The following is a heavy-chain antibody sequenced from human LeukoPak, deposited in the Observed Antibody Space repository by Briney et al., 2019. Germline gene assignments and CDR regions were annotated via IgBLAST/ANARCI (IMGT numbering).Heavy chain of an antibody. J-gene: IGHJ4*02. CDR3: VRGVGVSRFNYLDS. CDR1: GLTFSSYG. Sequence: GGSLRLSCAASGLTFSSYGMHWVRQAPGKGLEWVAVIWYDASNKYYADSVKGRFTISRDNSKNTLYLQMNSLRDDDTAVYYCVRGVGVSRFNYLDSWGQGTLVIVSS. CDR2: IWYDASNK. D-gene: IGHD6-13*01. V-gene: IGHV3-33*01.